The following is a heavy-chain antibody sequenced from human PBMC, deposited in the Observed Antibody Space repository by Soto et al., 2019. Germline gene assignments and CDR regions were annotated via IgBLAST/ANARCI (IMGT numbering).Heavy chain of an antibody. J-gene: IGHJ6*03. Sequence: ASVKVSCKASGYTFTSYGISWVRQAPGQGLEWMGWISAYNGNTNYAQKLQGRVTMTTDTSTSTAYMELRSLRSDDTAVYYCARASESYSVVVPAARGYYYYYMDVWGKGTTVTVSS. CDR2: ISAYNGNT. CDR3: ARASESYSVVVPAARGYYYYYMDV. D-gene: IGHD2-2*01. CDR1: GYTFTSYG. V-gene: IGHV1-18*01.